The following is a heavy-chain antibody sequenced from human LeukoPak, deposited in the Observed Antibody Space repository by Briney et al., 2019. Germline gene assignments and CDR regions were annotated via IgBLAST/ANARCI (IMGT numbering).Heavy chain of an antibody. Sequence: GASVKVSCKASGYTFTRYFMHWVRQAPGQGLEWMGIINPSGGSTSYAQKFQGRVTMTRDNAKNSLYLQMNSLRAEDTAVYYCARVVGWFGELYHLDYWGQGTLVTVSS. CDR2: INPSGGST. J-gene: IGHJ4*02. V-gene: IGHV1-46*01. CDR3: ARVVGWFGELYHLDY. CDR1: GYTFTRYF. D-gene: IGHD3-10*01.